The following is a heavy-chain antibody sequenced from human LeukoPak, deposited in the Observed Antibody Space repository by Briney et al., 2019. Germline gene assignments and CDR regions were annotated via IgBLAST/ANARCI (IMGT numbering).Heavy chain of an antibody. CDR2: ISGNNGNT. V-gene: IGHV1-18*01. CDR1: GYTFTSYG. CDR3: AIGGGYYDSSGYYPLPFGY. D-gene: IGHD3-22*01. Sequence: GASVKVSCKASGYTFTSYGISWVRQAPGQGLEWMGWISGNNGNTNYAQKLQGRVTMTTDTSTSTAYMELRSLRSDDTAVYYCAIGGGYYDSSGYYPLPFGYWGQGTLVTVSS. J-gene: IGHJ4*02.